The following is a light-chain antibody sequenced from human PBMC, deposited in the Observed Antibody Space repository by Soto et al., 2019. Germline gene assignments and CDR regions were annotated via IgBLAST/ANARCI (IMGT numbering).Light chain of an antibody. CDR2: NTY. CDR1: SGSVSTSYY. J-gene: IGLJ2*01. V-gene: IGLV8-61*01. CDR3: VLYMGSGISV. Sequence: QTVVTQEPSFSVSPGGRVTLTCGLSSGSVSTSYYPSWYQQTPGQAPRTLIYNTYTRSSGVPDRFSASILGDKAALTITGAQADDESDYYCVLYMGSGISVFGGGTQLTVL.